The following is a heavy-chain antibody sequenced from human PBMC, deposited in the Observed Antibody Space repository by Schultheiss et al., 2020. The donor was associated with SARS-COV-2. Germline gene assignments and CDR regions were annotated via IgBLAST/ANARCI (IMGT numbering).Heavy chain of an antibody. CDR3: ARLLPLGGSGWYGRYYGMDV. J-gene: IGHJ6*02. CDR2: INHSGST. V-gene: IGHV4-39*07. Sequence: SETLSLTCTVSGGSISSSSYYWGWIRQPPGKGLEWIGEINHSGSTNYNPSLKSRVTISVDTSKNQFSLKLSSVTAADTAVYYCARLLPLGGSGWYGRYYGMDVWGQGTTVTVAS. CDR1: GGSISSSSYY. D-gene: IGHD6-19*01.